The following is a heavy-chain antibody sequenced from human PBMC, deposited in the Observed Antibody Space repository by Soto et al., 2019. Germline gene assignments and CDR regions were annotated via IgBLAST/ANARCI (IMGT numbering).Heavy chain of an antibody. J-gene: IGHJ4*02. V-gene: IGHV1-24*01. Sequence: ASVKVSCKVSGYTLTELSMHWVRQAPGKGLEWMGGFDPEDGETIYAQKFQGRVTMTEDTSTDTAYMELSSLRSEDTAVYYCATPHRLGGWYRYYYFDYWGQGTLVTVSS. CDR3: ATPHRLGGWYRYYYFDY. D-gene: IGHD6-19*01. CDR1: GYTLTELS. CDR2: FDPEDGET.